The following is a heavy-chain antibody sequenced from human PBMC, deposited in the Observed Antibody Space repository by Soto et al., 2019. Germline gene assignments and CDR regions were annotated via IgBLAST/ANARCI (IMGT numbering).Heavy chain of an antibody. CDR1: ASTFTGYT. Sequence: QVHLVQSGTEVKEPGASVKVSCKASASTFTGYTINWVRQAPGQGLEWMGWISTFNGNTKYAGKFEGRVTMTTNTSTTTRYMELTSVTFDYAAVYFCARGTVTSGRWFGPWGQGTLVSVSS. V-gene: IGHV1-18*04. D-gene: IGHD4-17*01. CDR2: ISTFNGNT. CDR3: ARGTVTSGRWFGP. J-gene: IGHJ5*02.